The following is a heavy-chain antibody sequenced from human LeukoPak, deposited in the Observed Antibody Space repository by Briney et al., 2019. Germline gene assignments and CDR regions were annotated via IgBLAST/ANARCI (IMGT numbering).Heavy chain of an antibody. V-gene: IGHV3-9*01. Sequence: GRSLRLSCAASGFTFDDYAMHWVRQAPGKGLEWVSGISWNSGSIGYADSVKGRFTISRDNAKNTLYLQMNSLRADDTAVYYCARDRTTVTVFDYWGQGTLVTVSS. J-gene: IGHJ4*02. CDR2: ISWNSGSI. CDR3: ARDRTTVTVFDY. CDR1: GFTFDDYA. D-gene: IGHD4-17*01.